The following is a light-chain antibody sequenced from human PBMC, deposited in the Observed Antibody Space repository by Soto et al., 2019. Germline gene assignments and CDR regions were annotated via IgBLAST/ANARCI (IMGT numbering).Light chain of an antibody. Sequence: SVLTXPASVSGSPGQSITISCTGTSSDVGGYDYVSWYQQYPGKAPKLMIYEVSNRPSGVSNRFSGSKSGNTASLTISGLQAEDEADYYCSSYTISSTYVFGTGTKVTVL. V-gene: IGLV2-14*01. CDR2: EVS. CDR3: SSYTISSTYV. CDR1: SSDVGGYDY. J-gene: IGLJ1*01.